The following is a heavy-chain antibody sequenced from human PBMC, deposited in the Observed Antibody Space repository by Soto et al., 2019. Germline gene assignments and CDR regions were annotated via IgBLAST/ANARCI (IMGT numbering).Heavy chain of an antibody. CDR3: ARGKEGVVATP. J-gene: IGHJ5*02. CDR1: GGSLSGYY. V-gene: IGHV4-34*01. CDR2: VKDGGHT. D-gene: IGHD5-12*01. Sequence: QVQLQQWGAGLLKPSETLSLNCAVTGGSLSGYYWSWIRQPPGKRLEWIGEVKDGGHTNYSPSLRGRVTISSDPSNNPFYLWLNSVTAADTGVYYCARGKEGVVATPWDQGSLVTVSS.